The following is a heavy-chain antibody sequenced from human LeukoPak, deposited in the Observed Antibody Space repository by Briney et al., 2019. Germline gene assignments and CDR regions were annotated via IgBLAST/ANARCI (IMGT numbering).Heavy chain of an antibody. Sequence: KAGGSLRLSCAASGFTFSNAWMSWVRQAPGKGLEWVGRIKSKTDGGTTDYAAPVKGRFTISRDDSKNTLYLQMNSLKTEDAAVFYCPKDLPCSSTSCPPWAFDIWGKGTMVTVSS. CDR2: IKSKTDGGTT. CDR1: GFTFSNAW. D-gene: IGHD2-2*01. V-gene: IGHV3-15*01. J-gene: IGHJ3*02. CDR3: PKDLPCSSTSCPPWAFDI.